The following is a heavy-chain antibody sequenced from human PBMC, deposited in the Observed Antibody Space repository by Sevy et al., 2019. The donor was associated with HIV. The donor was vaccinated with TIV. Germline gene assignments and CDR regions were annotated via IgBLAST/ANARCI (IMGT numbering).Heavy chain of an antibody. CDR1: GFTFNKAW. V-gene: IGHV3-15*01. J-gene: IGHJ4*02. D-gene: IGHD1-26*01. CDR3: AAGVGASDFDY. CDR2: IKSKTDGATR. Sequence: GGSLRLSCVASGFTFNKAWMSWVRQAPGKGLEWIGRIKSKTDGATRDLAAPVKGRIIISRDDSKNTLYLQIGNLKIEDTGVYFCAAGVGASDFDYWGQGTLVTVSS.